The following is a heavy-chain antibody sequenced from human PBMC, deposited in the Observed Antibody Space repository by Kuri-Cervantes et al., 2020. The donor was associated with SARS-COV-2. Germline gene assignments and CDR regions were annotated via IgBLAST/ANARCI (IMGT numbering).Heavy chain of an antibody. V-gene: IGHV3-30*18. CDR1: GFTFSSYG. Sequence: GESLKISCAASGFTFSSYGMHWVRQAPGKGLEWVAVISYDGSNKYYADSVKGRFTISRDNSKNTLYLQMNSLRAEDTAVYYCAKGTRSSGYYCGLDFWGQGTLDTVSS. CDR3: AKGTRSSGYYCGLDF. CDR2: ISYDGSNK. J-gene: IGHJ4*02. D-gene: IGHD3-22*01.